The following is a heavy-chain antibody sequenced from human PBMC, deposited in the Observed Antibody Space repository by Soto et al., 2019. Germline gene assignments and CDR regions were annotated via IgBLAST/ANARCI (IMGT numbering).Heavy chain of an antibody. D-gene: IGHD6-13*01. CDR3: ARFERIAAAGRGDYYYGMDV. V-gene: IGHV3-30*03. Sequence: PGGSLRLSCVASGFTFSNYGIHWVRQAPGRGLEWVAVISSDGNTKYYADSVKGRFTISRDNSKNTLYLQMDSLRPEDTAVYYCARFERIAAAGRGDYYYGMDVWGQGTTVTVSS. CDR2: ISSDGNTK. CDR1: GFTFSNYG. J-gene: IGHJ6*02.